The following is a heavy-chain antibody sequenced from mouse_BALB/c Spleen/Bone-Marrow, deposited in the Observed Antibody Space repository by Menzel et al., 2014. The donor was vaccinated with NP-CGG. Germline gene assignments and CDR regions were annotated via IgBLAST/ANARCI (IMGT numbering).Heavy chain of an antibody. CDR3: GSHNWDYDMDY. CDR2: INPYTDGT. CDR1: GYTFTSYV. V-gene: IGHV1-14*01. J-gene: IGHJ4*01. D-gene: IGHD4-1*02. Sequence: EVQLQQSGPELVKPGASVKMSCKASGYTFTSYVMHWVKQKPGQGLEWIGYINPYTDGTKYNEKFKGKATLPSDKSSSTASVERSSLALEDSAVYYNGSHNWDYDMDYWGQGTSVTVSA.